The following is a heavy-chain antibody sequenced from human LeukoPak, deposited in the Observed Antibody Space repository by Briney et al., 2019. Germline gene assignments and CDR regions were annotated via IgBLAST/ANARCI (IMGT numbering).Heavy chain of an antibody. Sequence: GASVKVSCKASGYMFNGYYIHWVRQAPGQGLEWMGWINPNSGDTNYAQKFQGRVTMTRDTSISTAYMELSRLRSDDTAVYYCARVRYGSGSYYNSMDVWGQGTTVTVSS. CDR1: GYMFNGYY. CDR3: ARVRYGSGSYYNSMDV. J-gene: IGHJ6*02. D-gene: IGHD3-10*01. V-gene: IGHV1-2*02. CDR2: INPNSGDT.